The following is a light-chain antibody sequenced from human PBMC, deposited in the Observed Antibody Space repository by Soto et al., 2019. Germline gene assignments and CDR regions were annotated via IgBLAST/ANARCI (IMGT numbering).Light chain of an antibody. CDR2: WAS. CDR1: QSVFYISHNKNY. V-gene: IGKV4-1*01. J-gene: IGKJ4*01. CDR3: QQYYTTPLT. Sequence: DIVMTQSPDSLAVSLGERATINCKSSQSVFYISHNKNYLAWYQQKPGPPPKVLIYWASTRESGVPDRCTGGGSGTDFTLTINSLQAADVAVYYCQQYYTTPLTFGGGTKVEIK.